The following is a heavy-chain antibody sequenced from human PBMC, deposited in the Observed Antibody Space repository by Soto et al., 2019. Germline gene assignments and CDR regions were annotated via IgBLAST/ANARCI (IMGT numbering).Heavy chain of an antibody. D-gene: IGHD5-12*01. CDR3: ARDRCQLKRRGYDCGYYGMDL. J-gene: IGHJ6*01. V-gene: IGHV1-69*13. Sequence: SVKVSCKASGVTFSSYAISWVLQAPGQGLEWMGGIIPSFGTANYAQKFHGRVPITADESTSTAYMELSSLRSEDTAVYYCARDRCQLKRRGYDCGYYGMDLWGHGPTVTVSS. CDR1: GVTFSSYA. CDR2: IIPSFGTA.